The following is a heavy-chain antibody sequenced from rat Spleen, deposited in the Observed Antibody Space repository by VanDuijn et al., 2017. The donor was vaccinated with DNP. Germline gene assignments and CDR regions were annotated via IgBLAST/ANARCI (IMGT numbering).Heavy chain of an antibody. CDR3: ARHIDSGPYYAMDD. CDR2: ISTGIGRT. D-gene: IGHD4-3*01. Sequence: EVQLVESGGGLVQPGRSMKLSCAASGFIFSNYYMAWVRQAPAKGLEWVASISTGIGRTYYRDSVKGRFTISRDNAKSTLYLQMDSLRSEETATYYCARHIDSGPYYAMDDWGQGSSVTVSS. V-gene: IGHV5S11*01. J-gene: IGHJ4*01. CDR1: GFIFSNYY.